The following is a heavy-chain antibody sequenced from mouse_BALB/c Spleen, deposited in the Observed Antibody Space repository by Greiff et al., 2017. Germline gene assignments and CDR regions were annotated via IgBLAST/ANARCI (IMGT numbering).Heavy chain of an antibody. CDR1: GYTFTDYA. CDR3: ARGGNFAY. Sequence: VQLQQSGAELVRPGVSVKISCKGSGYTFTDYAMHWVTQSHAKSLEWIGVISTYYGDASYNQKFKGKATMTVDKSSSTAYMELARLTSEDSAIYYCARGGNFAYWGQGTLVTVSA. J-gene: IGHJ3*01. D-gene: IGHD2-1*01. V-gene: IGHV1S137*01. CDR2: ISTYYGDA.